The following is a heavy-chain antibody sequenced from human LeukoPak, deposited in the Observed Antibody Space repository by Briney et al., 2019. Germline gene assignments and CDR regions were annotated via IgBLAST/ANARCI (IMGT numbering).Heavy chain of an antibody. J-gene: IGHJ4*02. Sequence: GGSLRLSCAASGLTFSSYAMSWVRQAPGKGLEWVSAISGSGGSTYYADSVKGRFTISRDNSKNTLYLQMNSLRAEDTAVYYCAHQGGVVVITTAYFDYWGQGTLVTVSS. V-gene: IGHV3-23*01. CDR3: AHQGGVVVITTAYFDY. D-gene: IGHD3-22*01. CDR1: GLTFSSYA. CDR2: ISGSGGST.